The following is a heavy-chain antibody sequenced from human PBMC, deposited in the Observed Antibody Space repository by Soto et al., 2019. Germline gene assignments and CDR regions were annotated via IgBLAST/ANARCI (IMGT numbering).Heavy chain of an antibody. CDR1: GFTFSHYG. CDR3: ARYSGKYQGPIDY. J-gene: IGHJ4*02. Sequence: ESGGGVVQPGRSLRLSCAASGFTFSHYGIHWVRQAPGKGLEWLAVISYDGSNKHYADSVKGRFTVSRDNSKNTLYLQMNSLRAEDTAVYFCARYSGKYQGPIDYWGQGNLVTVSS. D-gene: IGHD1-26*01. CDR2: ISYDGSNK. V-gene: IGHV3-30*03.